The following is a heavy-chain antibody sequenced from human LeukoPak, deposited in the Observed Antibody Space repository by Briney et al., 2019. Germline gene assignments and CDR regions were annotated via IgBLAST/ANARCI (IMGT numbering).Heavy chain of an antibody. V-gene: IGHV1-2*02. D-gene: IGHD1-26*01. CDR1: GYTFTGYY. CDR3: ASRIVRATSALDI. J-gene: IGHJ3*02. CDR2: INPNSGGT. Sequence: ASVKVSCKASGYTFTGYYMHWVRQAPGQGLEWMGWINPNSGGTNYAQKFQGRVTMTRDTSISTAYMELSRLRSDDTAVYYCASRIVRATSALDIWGQGTMVTVSS.